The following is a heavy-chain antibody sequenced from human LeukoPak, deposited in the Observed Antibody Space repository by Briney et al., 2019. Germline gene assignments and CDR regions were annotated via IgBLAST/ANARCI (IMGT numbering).Heavy chain of an antibody. D-gene: IGHD3-3*01. Sequence: SETLSLTCAVYGGSFSGYYWSWIRQPPGKGLEWIGEINHSGSTNYNPSLKSRVTISVDTSKNQFSLKLSSVTAADTAVYYCARENDFWSGYCDYWGQRTLVTISS. CDR3: ARENDFWSGYCDY. CDR2: INHSGST. V-gene: IGHV4-34*01. CDR1: GGSFSGYY. J-gene: IGHJ4*02.